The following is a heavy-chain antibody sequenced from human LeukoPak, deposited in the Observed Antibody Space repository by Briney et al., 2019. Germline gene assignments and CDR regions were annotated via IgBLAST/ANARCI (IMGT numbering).Heavy chain of an antibody. V-gene: IGHV3-53*01. J-gene: IGHJ3*02. D-gene: IGHD1-26*01. CDR3: ARGSVRAFDI. Sequence: SSETLSLTCTVSGASISSYYMNWVRQAPGKGLEWVSVIYSGGTTYYADSVRGRFSISRDTSKNTLYLQMNSLRAEDTAVYYCARGSVRAFDIWGQGTMVAVSS. CDR2: IYSGGTT. CDR1: GASISSYY.